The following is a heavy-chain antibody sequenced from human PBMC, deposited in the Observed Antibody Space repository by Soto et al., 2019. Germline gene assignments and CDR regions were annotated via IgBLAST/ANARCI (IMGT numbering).Heavy chain of an antibody. CDR2: IYHSGST. V-gene: IGHV4-30-2*01. Sequence: SETLSLTCTVSGGSISSSSYYWGWIRQPPGKGLEWIGYIYHSGSTYYNPSLKSRVTISVDRSKNQFSLKLSSVTAADTAVYYCASGYSGYAIDYWGQGTLVTVSS. J-gene: IGHJ4*02. D-gene: IGHD5-12*01. CDR1: GGSISSSSYY. CDR3: ASGYSGYAIDY.